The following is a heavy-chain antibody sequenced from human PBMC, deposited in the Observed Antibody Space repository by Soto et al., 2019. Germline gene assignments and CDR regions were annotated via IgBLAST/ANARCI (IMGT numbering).Heavy chain of an antibody. CDR3: ATSGECGGDCYVYRMDV. CDR1: GATFNSFA. CDR2: IIPIFGAA. Sequence: ASVKASCKASGATFNSFAISWVRQAPGQGLEWMGGIIPIFGAASYGQRIEGRVTITADESTSTAFMGLSSLRSEDTAVYYCATSGECGGDCYVYRMDVWGQGTTVTVSS. D-gene: IGHD2-21*02. J-gene: IGHJ6*02. V-gene: IGHV1-69*13.